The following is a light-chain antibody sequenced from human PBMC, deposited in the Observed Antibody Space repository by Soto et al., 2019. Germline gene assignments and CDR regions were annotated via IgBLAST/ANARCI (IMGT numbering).Light chain of an antibody. CDR1: QSVSSIY. J-gene: IGKJ1*01. Sequence: EIVLTQSPGTLSLSPRERATLSCRASQSVSSIYLAWYQQKPGQAPRLLIYGASSRATGIPDRFSGSGSGTDFTLTISRLEPEDFAVYYCQQSGSSPWTFGQGTKVEIK. CDR2: GAS. V-gene: IGKV3-20*01. CDR3: QQSGSSPWT.